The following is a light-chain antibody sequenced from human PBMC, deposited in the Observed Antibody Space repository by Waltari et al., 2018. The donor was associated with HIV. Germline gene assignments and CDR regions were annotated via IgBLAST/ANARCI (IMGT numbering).Light chain of an antibody. CDR3: RQNRHLPGLT. Sequence: DIVMTQTPLSLSVSPGPPASISWKSSQSLLHSDAMTFSSWYMHKPGGPPKHMRHEVPNRFSGVPHRFSGSGSGTDFTLKISRVEAEDVGVYYCRQNRHLPGLTFGGGTKVELK. J-gene: IGKJ4*01. CDR2: EVP. V-gene: IGKV2D-29*01. CDR1: QSLLHSDAMTF.